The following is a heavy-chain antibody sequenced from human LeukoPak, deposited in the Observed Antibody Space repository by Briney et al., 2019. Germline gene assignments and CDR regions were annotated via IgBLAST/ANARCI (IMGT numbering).Heavy chain of an antibody. CDR3: ARDPSNSPPYYFYYYYMDV. CDR2: ISYDGSNK. D-gene: IGHD3-3*02. CDR1: GFTFSSYG. V-gene: IGHV3-30*03. J-gene: IGHJ6*03. Sequence: PGRSLRLSCAASGFTFSSYGMHWVRQAPGKGLEWVAVISYDGSNKYYADSVKGRFTISRDHAKNSLYLQMNSLRAEDTAVYYCARDPSNSPPYYFYYYYMDVWGKGTTVTVSS.